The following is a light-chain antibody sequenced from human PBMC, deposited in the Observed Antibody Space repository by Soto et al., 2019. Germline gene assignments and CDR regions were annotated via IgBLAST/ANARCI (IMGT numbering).Light chain of an antibody. J-gene: IGKJ4*01. CDR3: QQFNSLPLT. Sequence: IQLTQSPSSLSASVGDRVTITCRAGQDIGSALAWYQQRPGKAPKLLLYDASNLEAGVPSRFSGSGSGTDFTLTITSLRSEDFATYYCQQFNSLPLTFGGGTKVQIK. CDR1: QDIGSA. V-gene: IGKV1-13*02. CDR2: DAS.